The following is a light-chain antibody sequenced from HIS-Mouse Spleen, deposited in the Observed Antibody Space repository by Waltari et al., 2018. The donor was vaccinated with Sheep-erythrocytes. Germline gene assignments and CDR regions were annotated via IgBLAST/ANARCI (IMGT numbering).Light chain of an antibody. Sequence: QSALTQPRSVSGSPGQSVTISCTGTSSDVGVYNYVSWYQQHPGKAPKLMIYDVSKRPSGVPDRFSGSKSGNTASLTISGLQDEDEADYYCCSYAGSYNHVFATGTKVTVL. CDR3: CSYAGSYNHV. J-gene: IGLJ1*01. CDR2: DVS. V-gene: IGLV2-11*01. CDR1: SSDVGVYNY.